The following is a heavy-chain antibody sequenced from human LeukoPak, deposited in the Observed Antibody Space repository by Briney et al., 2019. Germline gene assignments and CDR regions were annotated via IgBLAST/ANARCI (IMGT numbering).Heavy chain of an antibody. J-gene: IGHJ3*02. CDR3: ARRFGYCSGGSCPNDAFDI. V-gene: IGHV5-10-1*01. Sequence: GESLKISCKGSGYSFTSYWISWVRQMPGKGLEWMGRIDPSDSYTNYSPSLQGHVTISADKSISTAYLQWSSLKVSDTAMYYCARRFGYCSGGSCPNDAFDIWGQGTMVTVSS. D-gene: IGHD2-15*01. CDR1: GYSFTSYW. CDR2: IDPSDSYT.